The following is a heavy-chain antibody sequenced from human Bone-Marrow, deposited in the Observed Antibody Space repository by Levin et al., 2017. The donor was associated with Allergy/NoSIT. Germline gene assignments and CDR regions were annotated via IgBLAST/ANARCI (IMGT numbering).Heavy chain of an antibody. D-gene: IGHD4-17*01. CDR3: ARQVGSAVTYDF. J-gene: IGHJ4*02. Sequence: SQTLSLPCAVSGYSISSGFYWGWIRQPPGKGLEWIANIYHSGNTYYNPSLKSRVTISVDTSKNQFSLRLSSVTAADTAVYYCARQVGSAVTYDFWGQGTLVTVSS. V-gene: IGHV4-38-2*01. CDR2: IYHSGNT. CDR1: GYSISSGFY.